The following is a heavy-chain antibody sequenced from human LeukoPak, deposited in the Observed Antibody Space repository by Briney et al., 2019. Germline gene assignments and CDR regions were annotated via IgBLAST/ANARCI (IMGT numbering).Heavy chain of an antibody. Sequence: PGGSLRLSCAASGFTFSSYWMHWVRQAPGKGLVWVSRINSDGSSTSYADSVKGRFTISRDNAKNTLYLQMNSLRAEDTAVYYCARGPPYYYDSSGYFYWGQGTLVTVSS. CDR2: INSDGSST. CDR1: GFTFSSYW. CDR3: ARGPPYYYDSSGYFY. V-gene: IGHV3-74*01. J-gene: IGHJ4*02. D-gene: IGHD3-22*01.